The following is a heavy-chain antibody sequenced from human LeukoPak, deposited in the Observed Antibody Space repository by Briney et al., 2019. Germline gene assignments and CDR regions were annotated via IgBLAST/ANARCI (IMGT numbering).Heavy chain of an antibody. CDR1: GGSISSGDYY. Sequence: PSETLSLTCTVSGGSISSGDYYWSWIRQPPGKGLEWIGYIYYSGSTYYNPSLKSRVTISVDTSKNQFSLKLSSVTAADTAVYYCARGVTMIVVVIHDWYFDLWGRGTLVTVSS. CDR3: ARGVTMIVVVIHDWYFDL. J-gene: IGHJ2*01. D-gene: IGHD3-22*01. CDR2: IYYSGST. V-gene: IGHV4-30-4*01.